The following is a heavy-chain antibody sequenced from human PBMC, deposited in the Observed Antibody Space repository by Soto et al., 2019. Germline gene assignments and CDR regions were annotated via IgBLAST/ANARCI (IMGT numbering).Heavy chain of an antibody. CDR2: INPILSMS. V-gene: IGHV1-69*02. Sequence: QVQLVQSGAEVKRPGSSVKVSCKASGATFTFYSINWVRQAPGLGLEWMGRINPILSMSNYAQRFQGRVRMTADKSTSTAYMELSSLRSEDTAIYYCASSYGSGYRAFDYWGQGALVTVSS. CDR3: ASSYGSGYRAFDY. CDR1: GATFTFYS. D-gene: IGHD3-10*01. J-gene: IGHJ4*02.